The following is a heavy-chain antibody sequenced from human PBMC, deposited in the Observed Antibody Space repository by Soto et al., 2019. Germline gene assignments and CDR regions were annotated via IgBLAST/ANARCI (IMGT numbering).Heavy chain of an antibody. CDR1: GFTFSSYR. V-gene: IGHV3-21*01. Sequence: EVQLVESGGGLVKPGGSLRLSCAASGFTFSSYRMNWVRQAPGKGLEWVSSISSSSSYIYYADSVKGRFTISRDNAKNSLYLQMNSLRAEDTAVYYCARDLRITIFGVVVGGYFDLWGRGTLVTVSS. D-gene: IGHD3-3*01. J-gene: IGHJ2*01. CDR3: ARDLRITIFGVVVGGYFDL. CDR2: ISSSSSYI.